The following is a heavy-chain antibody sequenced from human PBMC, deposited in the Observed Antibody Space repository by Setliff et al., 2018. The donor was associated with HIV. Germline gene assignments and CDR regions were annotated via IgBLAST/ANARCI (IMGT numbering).Heavy chain of an antibody. J-gene: IGHJ4*02. CDR1: GYSFSNNW. D-gene: IGHD6-13*01. CDR3: ARVSSSWYSLFDY. Sequence: LGESLKISCKGSGYSFSNNWIGWVRQVPGKGLEWMGIVFPTDSDARYSPSFQGQVTISADKSITTAYLQWSSLRASDTAIYYCARVSSSWYSLFDYWGQGTLVTVSS. CDR2: VFPTDSDA. V-gene: IGHV5-51*01.